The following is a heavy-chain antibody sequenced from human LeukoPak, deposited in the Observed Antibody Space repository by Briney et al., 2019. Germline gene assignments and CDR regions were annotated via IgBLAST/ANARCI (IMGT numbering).Heavy chain of an antibody. CDR2: ISYDGGST. CDR1: GFTLSSSSYG. D-gene: IGHD2-15*01. V-gene: IGHV3-30*04. J-gene: IGHJ4*02. Sequence: PGGSLRLSCAASGFTLSSSSYGMHWVRQAPGKGLEWVAMISYDGGSTYYADSVKGRFIISRDSSNNAVYLQMNSLRTEDSAVYYCARDGGLGGYFDYWGQGTLVTVSS. CDR3: ARDGGLGGYFDY.